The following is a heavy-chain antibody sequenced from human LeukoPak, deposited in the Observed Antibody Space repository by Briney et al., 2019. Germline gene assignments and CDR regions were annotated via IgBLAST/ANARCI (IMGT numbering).Heavy chain of an antibody. CDR1: GPSISSNY. D-gene: IGHD3-16*01. CDR3: ARDSAGEPFDY. Sequence: PSETLSLTCTVSGPSISSNYWSWIRQPPGKGLEWIGYIYYSGSTNYNPSLKSRVTISVDTSKNQFSLKLSSVTAADTAVYYCARDSAGEPFDYWGQGTLVTVSS. V-gene: IGHV4-59*01. CDR2: IYYSGST. J-gene: IGHJ4*02.